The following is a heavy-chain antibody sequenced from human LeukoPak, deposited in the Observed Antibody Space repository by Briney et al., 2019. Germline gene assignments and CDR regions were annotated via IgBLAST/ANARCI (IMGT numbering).Heavy chain of an antibody. V-gene: IGHV3-23*01. CDR1: VFTFSSYA. D-gene: IGHD3-16*02. Sequence: PGGSLRLSCAASVFTFSSYAMSWVRQAPVQGLEWGSAISTSGSSTYYADSVKGRFTISRDNSKNTLYLQMNSLRVEDTAVYYCAIPGPSYRRFDHWGQGTLVTVSS. J-gene: IGHJ4*02. CDR2: ISTSGSST. CDR3: AIPGPSYRRFDH.